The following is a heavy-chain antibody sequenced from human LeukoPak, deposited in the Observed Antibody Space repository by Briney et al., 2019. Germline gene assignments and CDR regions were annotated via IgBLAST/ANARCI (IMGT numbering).Heavy chain of an antibody. CDR1: GFNFRSYA. D-gene: IGHD3-3*01. J-gene: IGHJ4*02. CDR2: I. V-gene: IGHV3-23*01. Sequence: GGSLRLSCAAPGFNFRSYAMSWVRQAPGKGLEWVSGIKGRFTISRDNSKNTLYLQVDTLRAEDTAVYYCAKPLYDLWSTYFFDYWGQGTLVTVSS. CDR3: AKPLYDLWSTYFFDY.